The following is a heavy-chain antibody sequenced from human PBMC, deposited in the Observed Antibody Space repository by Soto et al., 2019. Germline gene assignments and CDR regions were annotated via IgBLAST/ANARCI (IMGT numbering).Heavy chain of an antibody. CDR1: GPSVTGYY. CDR3: ATRITVFAFLIPPYQG. CDR2: IKHTGGT. V-gene: IGHV4-34*01. Sequence: PSQTLSPTCDAYGPSVTGYYWTWFRQPPGKGLEWIGEIKHTGGTHYTPSLKSRVTLSVPTTKNQFSPRSSSMPGAVPAIYDCATRITVFAFLIPPYQGWGQVTQGTVSS. D-gene: IGHD3-3*01. J-gene: IGHJ1*01.